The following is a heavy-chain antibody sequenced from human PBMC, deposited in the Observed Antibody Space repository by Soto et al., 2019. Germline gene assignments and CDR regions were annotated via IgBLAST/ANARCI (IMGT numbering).Heavy chain of an antibody. CDR2: TYWDDDK. D-gene: IGHD3-3*02. J-gene: IGHJ4*02. V-gene: IGHV2-5*02. Sequence: SGPTLVNPTQTLTLTCTCSGFSVTTSGVGVGWIRQPPGKALEWLALTYWDDDKRYSPSLKSRLTITKDTSKNQVVLTMTNMDPVDTATYYCGHRIAADAFSFRGRGTLVIGSS. CDR3: GHRIAADAFSF. CDR1: GFSVTTSGVG.